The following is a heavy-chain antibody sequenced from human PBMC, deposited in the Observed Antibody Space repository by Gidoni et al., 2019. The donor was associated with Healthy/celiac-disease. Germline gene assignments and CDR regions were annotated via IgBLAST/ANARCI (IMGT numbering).Heavy chain of an antibody. CDR3: ARDPHDYGDDDAFDI. V-gene: IGHV3-33*01. CDR2: IWYDGSNK. D-gene: IGHD4-17*01. Sequence: QVQLVESGGGVVQPGRSLRLSCAASGFPFSSYGMHWVRQAPGKGLEWVAVIWYDGSNKYYADSVKGRFTISRDNSKNTLYLQMNSLRAEDTAVYYCARDPHDYGDDDAFDIWGQGTMVTVSS. CDR1: GFPFSSYG. J-gene: IGHJ3*02.